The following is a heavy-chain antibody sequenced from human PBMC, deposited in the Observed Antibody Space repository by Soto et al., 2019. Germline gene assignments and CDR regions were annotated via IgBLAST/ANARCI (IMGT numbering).Heavy chain of an antibody. V-gene: IGHV3-30-3*01. D-gene: IGHD3-10*01. CDR3: ARDRSRFGELLFGYGMDV. Sequence: GGSLRLSCAASGFTFSSYAMHWVRQAPGKGLEWVAVISYDGSNKYYADSVKGRFTISRDNSKNTLYLQMNSLRAEDTAVYYCARDRSRFGELLFGYGMDVWGQGTTVTVSS. J-gene: IGHJ6*02. CDR1: GFTFSSYA. CDR2: ISYDGSNK.